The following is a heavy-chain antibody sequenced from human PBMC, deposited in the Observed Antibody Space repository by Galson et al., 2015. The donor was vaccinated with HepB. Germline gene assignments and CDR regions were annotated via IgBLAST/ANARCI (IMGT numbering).Heavy chain of an antibody. J-gene: IGHJ6*02. D-gene: IGHD3-10*01. V-gene: IGHV3-48*04. CDR3: NKGSGELYLYGLDV. Sequence: SLRLSCAASTFIFSTYSMNWVRQAPGKGLEWVSYISSSSTTIYYADSVKGRFTISRDNAKNSLYLQMNSLRAEDTAVYYCNKGSGELYLYGLDVWGQGTTVTVSS. CDR1: TFIFSTYS. CDR2: ISSSSTTI.